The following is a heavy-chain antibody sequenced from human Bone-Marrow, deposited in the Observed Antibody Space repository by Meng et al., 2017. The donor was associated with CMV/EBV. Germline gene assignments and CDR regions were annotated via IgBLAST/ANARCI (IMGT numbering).Heavy chain of an antibody. V-gene: IGHV1-69*12. D-gene: IGHD5-12*01. CDR3: ARGLRPRYWFDP. Sequence: QVQRLQSGSGGKKPGSSVTVSCKASGGTFSSYAISWVLQAPGQGLEWMGGIIPIFGTANYAQKFQGRVTITADESTSTAYMELSSLRSEDTAVYYCARGLRPRYWFDPWGQGTLVTVSS. CDR1: GGTFSSYA. CDR2: IIPIFGTA. J-gene: IGHJ5*02.